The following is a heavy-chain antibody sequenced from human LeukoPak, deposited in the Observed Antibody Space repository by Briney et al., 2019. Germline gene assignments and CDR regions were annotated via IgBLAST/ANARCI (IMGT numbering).Heavy chain of an antibody. CDR3: ANLLAGGVDY. Sequence: SETLSLTCDVSGCSISSCYDWGWLRHPPGEGLEWIGSIDPSGSTNYNPSLKRRVTISAETQKNQFSVRRNSVPAATTALYYCANLLAGGVDYWGQGTPVTVSS. CDR2: IDPSGST. J-gene: IGHJ4*02. CDR1: GCSISSCYD. D-gene: IGHD3-3*02. V-gene: IGHV4-38-2*01.